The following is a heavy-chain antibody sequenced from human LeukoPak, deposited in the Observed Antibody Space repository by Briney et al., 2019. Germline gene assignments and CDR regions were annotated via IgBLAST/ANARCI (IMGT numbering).Heavy chain of an antibody. Sequence: GGSLRLSCAASGFTVSSNYMSWVRQAPGKGLEWVSVIYNGGSTYYADSVKCRFTISRDNSKTTLYLKMNSLRAEDTAVYYCARGGLSTGYSSGWGAFDIWGQGTMVTVSS. CDR2: IYNGGST. J-gene: IGHJ3*02. CDR1: GFTVSSNY. V-gene: IGHV3-53*01. CDR3: ARGGLSTGYSSGWGAFDI. D-gene: IGHD6-19*01.